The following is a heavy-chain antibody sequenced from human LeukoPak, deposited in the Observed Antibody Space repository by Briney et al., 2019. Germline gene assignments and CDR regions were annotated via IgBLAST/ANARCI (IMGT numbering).Heavy chain of an antibody. CDR1: GFTFSSYA. CDR3: ARTGMTTVVEWKNAGVHAGDI. V-gene: IGHV3-21*01. D-gene: IGHD4-23*01. Sequence: GRSLRLSCAASGFTFSSYAMHWVRQAPGKGLEWVSSISSSSSYIYYADSVKGRFTISRDNAKNSLYLQMNSLRAEDTAVYYCARTGMTTVVEWKNAGVHAGDIWGQGTMVTVSS. J-gene: IGHJ3*02. CDR2: ISSSSSYI.